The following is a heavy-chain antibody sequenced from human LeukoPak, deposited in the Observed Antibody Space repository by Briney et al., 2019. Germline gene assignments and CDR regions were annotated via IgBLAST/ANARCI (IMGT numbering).Heavy chain of an antibody. CDR1: GGSFSGYY. Sequence: PSETLSLTCAVYGGSFSGYYWSWIRQPPGKGLEWIGEINHSGSTNYNPSLKSRVTISVDTSKNQFSLKLSSVTAADTAVYYCTVGNYYYMDVWGKGTTVTVSS. CDR2: INHSGST. CDR3: TVGNYYYMDV. V-gene: IGHV4-34*03. D-gene: IGHD1-14*01. J-gene: IGHJ6*03.